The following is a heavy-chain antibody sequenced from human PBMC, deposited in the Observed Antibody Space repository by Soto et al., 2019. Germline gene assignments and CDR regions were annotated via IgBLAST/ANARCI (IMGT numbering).Heavy chain of an antibody. CDR3: ATHITYVTGTMSRYCYYGMDV. D-gene: IGHD1-7*01. J-gene: IGHJ6*02. Sequence: GASVKVSCKVSGYTLTELSMHWVRQAPGKGLEWMGGFDPEDGETIYAQKFQGRVTMTEDTSTDTAYMELSSLRSEDTAVYYCATHITYVTGTMSRYCYYGMDVWGQGTTVTVSS. V-gene: IGHV1-24*01. CDR2: FDPEDGET. CDR1: GYTLTELS.